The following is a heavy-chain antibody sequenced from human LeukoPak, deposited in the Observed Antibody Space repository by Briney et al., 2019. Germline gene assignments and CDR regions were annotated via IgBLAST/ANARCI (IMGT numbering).Heavy chain of an antibody. CDR2: IYYGGNT. CDR1: GGSITNDNYY. Sequence: SGTLSLTCTVSGGSITNDNYYWAWIRQSPGKGLEWIATIYYGGNTYYNPSLQSRVTISVDTSKNQFSLKLYSVTAADTAVYYCARRSPSMTFDYWGQGTLVTVSS. J-gene: IGHJ4*02. V-gene: IGHV4-39*01. CDR3: ARRSPSMTFDY. D-gene: IGHD2/OR15-2a*01.